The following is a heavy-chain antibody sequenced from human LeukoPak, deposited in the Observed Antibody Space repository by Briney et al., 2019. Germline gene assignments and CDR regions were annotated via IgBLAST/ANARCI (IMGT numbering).Heavy chain of an antibody. V-gene: IGHV3-30-3*01. J-gene: IGHJ4*02. CDR2: IXYXGSNX. D-gene: IGHD6-13*01. CDR3: ARDGPXDGTSWTRYYFDY. CDR1: GXXVXNXY. Sequence: GGSLRLSCAASGXXVXNXYMXWXXXAPGXGLXXVXXIXYXGSNXYYADSVKGRFTISRDNSKNTLDLQMYSLRADDTAVYYCARDGPXDGTSWTRYYFDYWGQGTLVTVSS.